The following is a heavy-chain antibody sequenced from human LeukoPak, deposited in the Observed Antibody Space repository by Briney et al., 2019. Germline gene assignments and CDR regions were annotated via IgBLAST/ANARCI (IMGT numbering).Heavy chain of an antibody. CDR1: GGTFSSYA. Sequence: ASVKVSCKASGGTFSSYAISWVRQAPGQGLEWMGGTIPIFGTANYAQKFQGRVTITADESTSTAYMELSSLRSEDTAVYYCARNVAMVRDWFDPWGQGTLATVSS. V-gene: IGHV1-69*13. J-gene: IGHJ5*02. CDR3: ARNVAMVRDWFDP. D-gene: IGHD3-10*01. CDR2: TIPIFGTA.